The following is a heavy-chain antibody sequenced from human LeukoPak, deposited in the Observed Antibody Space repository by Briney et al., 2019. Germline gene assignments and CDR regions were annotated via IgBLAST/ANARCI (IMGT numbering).Heavy chain of an antibody. D-gene: IGHD2-2*01. V-gene: IGHV1-8*01. CDR3: AREMEDIVVVPAALYYYYYGMDV. Sequence: VASVKVSCKASGYTFTSYDINWVRQATGQGLEWMGWMNPNSGNTGYAQKFQGRVTMTRNTSISTAYMELSSLRSDDTAVYYCAREMEDIVVVPAALYYYYYGMDVWGQGTTVTVSS. CDR1: GYTFTSYD. J-gene: IGHJ6*02. CDR2: MNPNSGNT.